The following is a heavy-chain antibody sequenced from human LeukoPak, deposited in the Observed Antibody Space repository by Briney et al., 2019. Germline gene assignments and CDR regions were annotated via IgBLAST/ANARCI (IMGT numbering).Heavy chain of an antibody. CDR2: IKQDGSEK. Sequence: GGSLRLSCAASGFTFSSYWMSWVRQAPGKGLEWVANIKQDGSEKYYVDSVKGRFTISRDNAKNSLYLQMNSLRAEDTAVYYCATVYSSSWYPWFDPWGQGTLVTVSS. D-gene: IGHD6-13*01. CDR1: GFTFSSYW. J-gene: IGHJ5*02. CDR3: ATVYSSSWYPWFDP. V-gene: IGHV3-7*03.